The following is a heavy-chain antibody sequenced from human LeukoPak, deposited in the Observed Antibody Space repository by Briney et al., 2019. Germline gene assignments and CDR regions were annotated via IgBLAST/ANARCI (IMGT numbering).Heavy chain of an antibody. CDR3: ARVVGAMAYYYYGMDV. D-gene: IGHD5-18*01. V-gene: IGHV4-39*01. CDR1: GGSISSSSYY. Sequence: SETLSLTCTVSGGSISSSSYYWGWIRQPPGKGLEWIGRIYYSGTTYYNPSLKSRVAISVDTSKNQFSLKLGSVTAADTAVYYCARVVGAMAYYYYGMDVWGQGTTVTVSS. J-gene: IGHJ6*02. CDR2: IYYSGTT.